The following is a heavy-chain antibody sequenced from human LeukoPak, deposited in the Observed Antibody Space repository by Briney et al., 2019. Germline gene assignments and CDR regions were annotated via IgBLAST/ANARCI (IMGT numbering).Heavy chain of an antibody. V-gene: IGHV3-7*04. D-gene: IGHD3-10*01. CDR3: ARVTTMVRGVILIYYYYYKDF. J-gene: IGHJ6*03. Sequence: PGGTLRLSCAVSGFTFSSYWMSWVRQAPGKGLEWVANIKQGGSEKYYVDFVKGRFTISRDNDKNSLHLQMNSVIAEDTAVYCGARVTTMVRGVILIYYYYYKDFWGKGTTVPVS. CDR1: GFTFSSYW. CDR2: IKQGGSEK.